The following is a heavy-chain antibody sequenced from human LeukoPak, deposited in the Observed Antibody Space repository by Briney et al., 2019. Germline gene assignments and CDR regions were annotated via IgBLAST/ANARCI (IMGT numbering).Heavy chain of an antibody. CDR3: AKDLYYDSSGYYPETIFDY. Sequence: ASVKVSCKVSGYTLTELSMHWVRQAPGKGLEWMGGFDPEDGETIYVQKFQGRVTMTEDTSTDTAYMELSSLRSEDTAVYYCAKDLYYDSSGYYPETIFDYWGQGTLVTVSS. V-gene: IGHV1-24*01. J-gene: IGHJ4*02. CDR1: GYTLTELS. CDR2: FDPEDGET. D-gene: IGHD3-22*01.